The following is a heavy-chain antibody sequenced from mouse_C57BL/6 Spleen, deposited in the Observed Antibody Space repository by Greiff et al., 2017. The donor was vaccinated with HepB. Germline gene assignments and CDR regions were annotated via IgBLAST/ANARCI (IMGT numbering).Heavy chain of an antibody. D-gene: IGHD2-3*01. CDR3: ARDRGDGTRDY. CDR2: ISDGGSYT. Sequence: EVMLVESGGGLVKPGGSLKLSCAASGFTFSSYAMSWVRQTPEKRLEWVATISDGGSYTYYPDNVKGRFTISRDNAKNNLYLQMSHLKSEDTAMYYCARDRGDGTRDYWGQGTTLTVSS. J-gene: IGHJ2*01. V-gene: IGHV5-4*01. CDR1: GFTFSSYA.